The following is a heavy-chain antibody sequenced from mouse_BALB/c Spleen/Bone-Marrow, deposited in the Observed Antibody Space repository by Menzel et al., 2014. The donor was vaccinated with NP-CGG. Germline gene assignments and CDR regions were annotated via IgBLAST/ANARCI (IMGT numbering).Heavy chain of an antibody. J-gene: IGHJ4*01. D-gene: IGHD2-2*01. CDR3: ARGGYDDAMDY. Sequence: EVQLVESGPGLVKPSQPLSLTCTVTGYSITSDYAWNWIRQFPGNKLEWMGYISYSGNTNYNPSLKSRISITRDTSKNQFFLQLSSVTTEDTATYYCARGGYDDAMDYWGQGTSVTVSS. CDR2: ISYSGNT. CDR1: GYSITSDYA. V-gene: IGHV3-2*02.